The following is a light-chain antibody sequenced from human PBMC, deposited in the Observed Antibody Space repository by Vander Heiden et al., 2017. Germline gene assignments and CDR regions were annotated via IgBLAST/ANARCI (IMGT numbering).Light chain of an antibody. CDR1: QSISTY. CDR3: QQSYNTPHT. V-gene: IGKV1-39*01. CDR2: AAS. J-gene: IGKJ2*01. Sequence: IQMTQSPSSLSASIGDRVTITCRASQSISTYLNWYQQKPGKAPKLLIYAASSLQSGVPSRFSGGGSGTDFTLTISRLQPEDFASYYCQQSYNTPHTFGPGTKLQIK.